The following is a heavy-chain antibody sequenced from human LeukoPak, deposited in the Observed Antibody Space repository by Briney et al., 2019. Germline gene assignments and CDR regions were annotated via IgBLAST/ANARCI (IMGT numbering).Heavy chain of an antibody. D-gene: IGHD3-16*01. V-gene: IGHV4-30-4*08. CDR2: IYYSGST. CDR3: ARSPAARWGEVAFDY. CDR1: GGSLSTFY. Sequence: PSETLSLTCTVAGGSLSTFYWSWIRQPPGKGLEWIGYIYYSGSTYYNPSLKSRVTISVDTSKNQFSLKLSSVTAADTAVYYCARSPAARWGEVAFDYWGQGTLVTVSS. J-gene: IGHJ4*02.